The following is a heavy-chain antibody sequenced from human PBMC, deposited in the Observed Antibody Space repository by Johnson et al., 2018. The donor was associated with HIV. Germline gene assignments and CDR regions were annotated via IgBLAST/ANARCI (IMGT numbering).Heavy chain of an antibody. CDR3: AKGGCGVSCYDALYI. CDR2: IWYDGSNK. CDR1: GFTFSSYG. Sequence: QVQLVESGGGVVQPGRSLRLSCAASGFTFSSYGMHWVRQAPGKGLEWVAVIWYDGSNKYYADSVKGRFTISRDNSKNTLFLQMNSLRAEDTAVYYCAKGGCGVSCYDALYIWGQGTMVTVSS. D-gene: IGHD2-15*01. V-gene: IGHV3-33*06. J-gene: IGHJ3*02.